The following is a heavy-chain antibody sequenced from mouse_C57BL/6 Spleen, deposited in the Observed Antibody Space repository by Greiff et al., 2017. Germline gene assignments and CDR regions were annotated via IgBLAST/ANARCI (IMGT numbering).Heavy chain of an antibody. Sequence: EVMLVESGGGLVQPKGSLKLSCAASGFTFNTYAMHWVRQAPGQGLEWVARIRSKSSNYASYYADSVKDRFTISRDDSQSMLYLQMNNLKTEDRAIDYCVGFPYDYEWNCTMDYWGQGTSVTVSS. J-gene: IGHJ4*01. CDR2: IRSKSSNYAS. CDR3: VGFPYDYEWNCTMDY. V-gene: IGHV10-3*01. D-gene: IGHD2-4*01. CDR1: GFTFNTYA.